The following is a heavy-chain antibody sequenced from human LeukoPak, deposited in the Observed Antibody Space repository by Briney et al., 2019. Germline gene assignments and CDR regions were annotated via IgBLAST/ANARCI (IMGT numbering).Heavy chain of an antibody. D-gene: IGHD3-10*02. J-gene: IGHJ6*04. CDR3: AELGITMIGGV. CDR2: INTDGSST. CDR1: GFTFSTYW. V-gene: IGHV3-74*01. Sequence: PGGSLRLSCAASGFTFSTYWMHWVRQAPGKGLVWVSRINTDGSSTTYPDSVKGRFTVSRDNAKNTLYLQMNSLRAEDTAVYYCAELGITMIGGVWGKGTTVTISS.